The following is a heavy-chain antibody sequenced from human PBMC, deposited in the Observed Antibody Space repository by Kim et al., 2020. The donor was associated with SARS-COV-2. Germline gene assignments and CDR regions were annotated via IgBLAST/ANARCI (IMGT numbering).Heavy chain of an antibody. CDR3: AKDKTPIAVAGATYFDY. Sequence: SVKGRFTISRDNSKNSLFLQMNSLRTEDTALYYCAKDKTPIAVAGATYFDYWGQGTLVTVSS. V-gene: IGHV3-43*01. J-gene: IGHJ4*02. D-gene: IGHD6-19*01.